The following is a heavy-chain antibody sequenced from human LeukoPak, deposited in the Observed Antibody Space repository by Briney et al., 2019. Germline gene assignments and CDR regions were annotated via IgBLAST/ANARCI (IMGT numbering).Heavy chain of an antibody. CDR1: GGSISSSSYY. CDR3: ATSIVVVPAAPPDRFDP. J-gene: IGHJ5*02. CDR2: IYYSGST. D-gene: IGHD2-2*01. V-gene: IGHV4-39*01. Sequence: SETLSLTCTVSGGSISSSSYYWGWIRQPPGKGLEWIGSIYYSGSTYYNPSLKSRVTISVDTSKNQFSLKLSSVTAADTAVYYCATSIVVVPAAPPDRFDPWGQGTLVTVSS.